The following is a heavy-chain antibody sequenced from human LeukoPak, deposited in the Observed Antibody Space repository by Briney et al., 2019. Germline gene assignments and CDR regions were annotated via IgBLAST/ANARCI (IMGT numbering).Heavy chain of an antibody. CDR1: GGSISSYY. CDR2: IYDSGST. CDR3: ARVRAMIVVDQYAFDI. D-gene: IGHD3-22*01. Sequence: SETLSLTCTVSGGSISSYYWSWIRQPPGKGLEWIGYIYDSGSTNYSPSLKSRVSISVVPSKNQFSLKLSSVTAADTAVYYCARVRAMIVVDQYAFDIWGQGTMVTVSS. V-gene: IGHV4-59*08. J-gene: IGHJ3*02.